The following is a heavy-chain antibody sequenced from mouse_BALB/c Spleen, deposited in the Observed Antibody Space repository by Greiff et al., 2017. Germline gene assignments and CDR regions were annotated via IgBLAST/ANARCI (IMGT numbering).Heavy chain of an antibody. CDR2: IWAGGST. V-gene: IGHV2-9*02. Sequence: QVQLKESGPGLVAPSQSLSITCTVSGFSLTSYGVHWVRQPPGKGLEWLGVIWAGGSTNYNSALMSRLSISKDNSKSQVFLKMNSLQTDDTAMYYCARDRGMIKGAMDYWGQGTSVTVSS. D-gene: IGHD2-4*01. J-gene: IGHJ4*01. CDR3: ARDRGMIKGAMDY. CDR1: GFSLTSYG.